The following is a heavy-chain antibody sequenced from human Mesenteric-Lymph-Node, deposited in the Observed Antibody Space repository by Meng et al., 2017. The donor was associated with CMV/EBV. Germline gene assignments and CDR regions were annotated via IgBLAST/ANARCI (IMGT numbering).Heavy chain of an antibody. V-gene: IGHV3-48*03. CDR2: ISSSGVST. J-gene: IGHJ4*02. Sequence: GGSLRLSCAASGFTFSSYEMNWVRQAPGKGLEWVSYISSSGVSTYYADSVKGRFTISRDNAKNALYLQMNSLRAEDTAFYYCARRVGAVEYWGQGTLVTVSS. D-gene: IGHD1-26*01. CDR3: ARRVGAVEY. CDR1: GFTFSSYE.